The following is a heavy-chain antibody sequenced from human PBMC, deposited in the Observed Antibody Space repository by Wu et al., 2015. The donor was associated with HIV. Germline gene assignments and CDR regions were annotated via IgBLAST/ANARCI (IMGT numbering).Heavy chain of an antibody. Sequence: QVQLQQWGAGLLKPSETLSLTCAVYGGSFSGYYWTWIRQPPGKGLEWLAEINHVRNVNYNASLKSRVTISVDTSKNQFSLKLSSVTAADTAIYYCARAGRVYNSNLGRHAAFDYWGQGTLVTVSS. D-gene: IGHD2/OR15-2a*01. V-gene: IGHV4-34*02. J-gene: IGHJ4*02. CDR3: ARAGRVYNSNLGRHAAFDY. CDR2: INHVRNV. CDR1: GGSFSGYY.